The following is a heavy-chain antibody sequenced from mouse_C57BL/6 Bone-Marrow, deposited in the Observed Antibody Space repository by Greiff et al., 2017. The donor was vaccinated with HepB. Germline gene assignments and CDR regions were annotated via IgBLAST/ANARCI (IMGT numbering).Heavy chain of an antibody. D-gene: IGHD2-1*01. V-gene: IGHV2-9-1*01. J-gene: IGHJ4*01. CDR3: ARNGYYGNPNYYAMDY. CDR2: IWTGGGT. Sequence: QVQLQQSGPGLVAPSQSLSITCTVSGFSLTSYAISWVRQPPGKGLEWLGVIWTGGGTNYNSALKSRLSISKDNSKSQVFLKMNSLQTDDTAMYYCARNGYYGNPNYYAMDYWGQGTSVTVSS. CDR1: GFSLTSYA.